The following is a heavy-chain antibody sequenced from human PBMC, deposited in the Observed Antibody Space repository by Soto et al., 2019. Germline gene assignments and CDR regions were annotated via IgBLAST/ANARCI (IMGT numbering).Heavy chain of an antibody. CDR3: ARVQYDFWSGYSRPYYYYGMDV. J-gene: IGHJ6*02. V-gene: IGHV4-59*01. D-gene: IGHD3-3*01. CDR1: GGSISSYY. Sequence: LSLTCTVSGGSISSYYWSWIRQPPGKGLEWIGYIYYSGSTNYNPSLKSRVTISVDTSKNQFSLKLSSVTAADTAVYYCARVQYDFWSGYSRPYYYYGMDVWGQGTTVTVSS. CDR2: IYYSGST.